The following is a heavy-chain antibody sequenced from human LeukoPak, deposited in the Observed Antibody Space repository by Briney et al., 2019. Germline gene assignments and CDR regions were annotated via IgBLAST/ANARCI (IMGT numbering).Heavy chain of an antibody. CDR2: MYYSGST. J-gene: IGHJ4*02. D-gene: IGHD1-1*01. CDR1: AVACSRGSNS. CDR3: ARHSSLRTFDY. V-gene: IGHV4-39*01. Sequence: SETLSLTCTVAAVACSRGSNSWGWFAKPPGKGLEWIGSMYYSGSTYYNPSLKSRVTISVDTSKNQFSLKLSSVTAADTVLYYCARHSSLRTFDYWGQGTLVTVSS.